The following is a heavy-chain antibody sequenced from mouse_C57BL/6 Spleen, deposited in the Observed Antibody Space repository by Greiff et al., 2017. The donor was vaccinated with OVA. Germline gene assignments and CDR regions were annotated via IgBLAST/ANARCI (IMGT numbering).Heavy chain of an antibody. V-gene: IGHV1-55*01. CDR3: ARDSSGYQFAY. Sequence: VKLQQPGAELVKPGASVKMSCKASGYTFTSYWITWVKQRPGQGLEWIGDIYPGSGSTNYNEKFKSKATLTVDTPSSTAYMQLISLTSEDSAVSYCARDSSGYQFAYWGQGTLVTVSA. J-gene: IGHJ3*01. CDR2: IYPGSGST. D-gene: IGHD3-2*02. CDR1: GYTFTSYW.